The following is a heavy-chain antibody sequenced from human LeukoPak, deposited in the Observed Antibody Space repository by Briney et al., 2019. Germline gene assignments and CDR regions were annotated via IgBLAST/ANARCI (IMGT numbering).Heavy chain of an antibody. J-gene: IGHJ4*02. CDR1: GGSLSGYY. CDR3: ARDDYGDFTFDF. CDR2: INHSGST. D-gene: IGHD4-17*01. V-gene: IGHV4-34*01. Sequence: SETLSLTCAVYGGSLSGYYWSWIRQPPGKGLEWIGEINHSGSTNYNPSLKSRVTISVDTSKNQFSLKLSSVTAADTAVYYCARDDYGDFTFDFWGQGTLVTVSS.